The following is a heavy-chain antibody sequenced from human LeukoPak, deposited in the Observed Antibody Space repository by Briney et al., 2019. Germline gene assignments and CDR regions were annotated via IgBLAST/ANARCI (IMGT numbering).Heavy chain of an antibody. CDR3: AKDHLIYGDYVRYFDY. Sequence: GGSLRLSCAASGFTLSSYAMSWVRQAPGKGLEWVSAISGSGGSTYYADSVKGRFTISRDNSKNTLYLQMNSLRAEDTAVYYCAKDHLIYGDYVRYFDYWGQGTLVTVSS. V-gene: IGHV3-23*01. CDR2: ISGSGGST. D-gene: IGHD4-17*01. J-gene: IGHJ4*02. CDR1: GFTLSSYA.